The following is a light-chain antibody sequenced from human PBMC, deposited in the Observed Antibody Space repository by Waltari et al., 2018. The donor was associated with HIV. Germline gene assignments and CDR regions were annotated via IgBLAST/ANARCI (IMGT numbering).Light chain of an antibody. CDR3: MQSTHWPGT. CDR2: KIS. V-gene: IGKV2-30*01. J-gene: IGKJ1*01. Sequence: EAVLTQSPVSLPVALGRPASISSRSSQSLIYTDGNTYLNWFHQRPGQSPRRLIYKISNRDSGVPDRFSGSGSVTDFTLHISRVEAEDVGIFYCMQSTHWPGTFGQGTRVEIQ. CDR1: QSLIYTDGNTY.